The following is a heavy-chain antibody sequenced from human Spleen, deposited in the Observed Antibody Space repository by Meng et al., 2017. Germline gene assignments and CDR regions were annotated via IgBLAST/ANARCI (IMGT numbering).Heavy chain of an antibody. D-gene: IGHD6-19*01. Sequence: VLPQESCPGRVQPSQTLSRPRPGSCGSINSGDYYWSWIRQHPGKGLEWIGYIYYSGSTYYNPSLKSLVTISVDPSKNQFSLMVSSVTAADTAVYYCASSGWYRGPNYFDYWGQGTLVTVSS. CDR2: IYYSGST. J-gene: IGHJ4*02. CDR1: CGSINSGDYY. V-gene: IGHV4-31*01. CDR3: ASSGWYRGPNYFDY.